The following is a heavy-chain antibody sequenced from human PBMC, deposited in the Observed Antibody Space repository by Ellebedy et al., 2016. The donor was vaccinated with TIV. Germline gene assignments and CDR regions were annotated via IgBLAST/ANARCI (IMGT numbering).Heavy chain of an antibody. Sequence: SETLSLTCAVSGGSISSGGYSWSWVRQPPGKGLEWIGYIYHSGSTYYNPSLKSRVTISVVRSKNQFSLKLSSVTAADTAVYYCARKRRLDDAFDIWGQGTMVTVSS. V-gene: IGHV4-30-2*01. CDR1: GGSISSGGYS. CDR3: ARKRRLDDAFDI. J-gene: IGHJ3*02. D-gene: IGHD1-1*01. CDR2: IYHSGST.